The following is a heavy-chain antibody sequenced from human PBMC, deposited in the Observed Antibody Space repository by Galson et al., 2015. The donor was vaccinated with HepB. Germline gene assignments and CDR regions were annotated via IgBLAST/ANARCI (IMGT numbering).Heavy chain of an antibody. V-gene: IGHV3-23*01. D-gene: IGHD3-10*01. CDR3: AKTIPVPGYGSESHQGIDY. CDR1: GFIFSTYA. J-gene: IGHJ4*02. CDR2: ISGSGVKT. Sequence: SLRLSCAASGFIFSTYAISWVRQAPGKGLEWVSTISGSGVKTFFADSVNGRFTISRDNSKNTLFRQMNSLRAEDTAVYYCAKTIPVPGYGSESHQGIDYWGRGTLVTVSS.